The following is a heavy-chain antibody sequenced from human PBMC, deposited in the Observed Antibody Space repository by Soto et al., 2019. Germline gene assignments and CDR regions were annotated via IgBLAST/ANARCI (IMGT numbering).Heavy chain of an antibody. CDR1: GGSITSGNFY. D-gene: IGHD6-13*01. CDR2: IYHSGST. V-gene: IGHV4-30-4*01. Sequence: QVQLQESGPGLVKPSQTLSLTCSVSGGSITSGNFYWTWIRQPPGKGLEWIGYIYHSGSTYYNPSLKSGVTISVDTSKNQFSLSVWSVTAADPAVYFCARGPFRVTAAGTAYYFDYWGQGTLVTVSS. CDR3: ARGPFRVTAAGTAYYFDY. J-gene: IGHJ4*02.